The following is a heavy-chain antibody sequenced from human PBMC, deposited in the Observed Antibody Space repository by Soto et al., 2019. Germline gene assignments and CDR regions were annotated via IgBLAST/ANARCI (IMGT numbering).Heavy chain of an antibody. CDR2: INHSGST. CDR1: GGSFSGYY. CDR3: ARQALYSYNYYYYMDV. J-gene: IGHJ6*03. V-gene: IGHV4-34*01. D-gene: IGHD5-18*01. Sequence: SETLSLTCAVYGGSFSGYYWSWIRQPPGKGLEWIGEINHSGSTNYNPSLKSRVTISVDTSKNRFSLKLSSVTAADTAVYYCARQALYSYNYYYYMDVWGKGTTVTVSS.